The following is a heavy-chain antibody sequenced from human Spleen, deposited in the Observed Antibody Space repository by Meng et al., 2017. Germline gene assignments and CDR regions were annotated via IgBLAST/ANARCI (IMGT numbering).Heavy chain of an antibody. CDR1: GFTFDDYA. Sequence: SLKISCAASGFTFDDYAMHWVRQAPGKGLEWVSGISWNSGSIGYADSVKGRFTISRDNSKNTLYLQMNSLRAEDTAVYYCARESLWFGDGFDYWGQGTLVTVSS. J-gene: IGHJ4*02. V-gene: IGHV3-9*01. CDR3: ARESLWFGDGFDY. CDR2: ISWNSGSI. D-gene: IGHD3-10*01.